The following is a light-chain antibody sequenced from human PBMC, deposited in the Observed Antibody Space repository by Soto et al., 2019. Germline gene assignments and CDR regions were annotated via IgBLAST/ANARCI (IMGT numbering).Light chain of an antibody. CDR1: QSIFDRSYDKKY. CDR3: QQYYSLPLT. J-gene: IGKJ3*01. Sequence: DIVMTQSPDFMAVALGERATMNCKSSQSIFDRSYDKKYLAWYKQKPGQPPKLLSYWATARESGVPDRVSGSGSETDFTLTISSMKAEDAEVYYCQQYYSLPLTFGPGTKVDIK. V-gene: IGKV4-1*01. CDR2: WAT.